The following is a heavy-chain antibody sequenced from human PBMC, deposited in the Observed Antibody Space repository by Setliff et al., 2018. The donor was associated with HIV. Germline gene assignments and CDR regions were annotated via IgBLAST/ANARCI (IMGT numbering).Heavy chain of an antibody. Sequence: ASVKVSCKTFGYRFTDFYVNWVRQAPGQGLEWMGRINPKSGATKNAQKFQGRVTMTRDTSITTVYMELRTLTSDDTAVFYCARDGYCRTTSCHIDYWGQGTLVTVSS. CDR3: ARDGYCRTTSCHIDY. CDR2: INPKSGAT. D-gene: IGHD2-2*02. V-gene: IGHV1-2*06. J-gene: IGHJ4*02. CDR1: GYRFTDFY.